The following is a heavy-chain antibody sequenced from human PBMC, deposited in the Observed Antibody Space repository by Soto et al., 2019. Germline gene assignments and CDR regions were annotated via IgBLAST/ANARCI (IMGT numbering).Heavy chain of an antibody. D-gene: IGHD6-13*01. Sequence: ASVKVSCKASGYTYTSYGISWVRRAPGQGLEWMGWISAYNGNTKYAQKFQGRVTMTTDTSTSTAYMELRSLRSDDTAVYYCASDPRIAYYGMDVWGQGTTVTVSS. V-gene: IGHV1-18*01. CDR3: ASDPRIAYYGMDV. CDR2: ISAYNGNT. J-gene: IGHJ6*02. CDR1: GYTYTSYG.